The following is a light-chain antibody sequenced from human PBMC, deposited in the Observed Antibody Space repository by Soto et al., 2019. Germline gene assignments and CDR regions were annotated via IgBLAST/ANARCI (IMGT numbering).Light chain of an antibody. J-gene: IGKJ1*01. CDR2: GAS. Sequence: EIVVTQSPALVSVSPGERAALSCRASQRLSSSSLAWYQQKPGHGPRLLIYGASRRATGIPDRFSATESGTDFTLTISSLEPEDFAVYFCQQYDSTPWTFGQGTKVDIK. V-gene: IGKV3-20*01. CDR3: QQYDSTPWT. CDR1: QRLSSSS.